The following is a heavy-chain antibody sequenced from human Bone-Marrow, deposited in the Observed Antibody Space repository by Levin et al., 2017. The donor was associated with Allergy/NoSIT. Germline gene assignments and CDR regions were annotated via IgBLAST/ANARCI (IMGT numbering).Heavy chain of an antibody. D-gene: IGHD3-22*01. V-gene: IGHV1-46*01. J-gene: IGHJ4*02. CDR3: ASAVYYYDSSGYYVY. CDR1: GYTFTSYY. Sequence: GESLKISCKASGYTFTSYYMHWVRQAPGQGLEWMGIINPSGGSTSYAQKFQGRVTMTRDTSTSTVYMELSSLRSEDTAVYYCASAVYYYDSSGYYVYWGQGTLVTVSS. CDR2: INPSGGST.